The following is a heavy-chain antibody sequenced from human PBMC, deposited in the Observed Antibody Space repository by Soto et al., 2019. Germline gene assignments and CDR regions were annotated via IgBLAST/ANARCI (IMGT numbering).Heavy chain of an antibody. CDR2: YDPEKGRR. J-gene: IGHJ4*02. CDR3: ATGPPWHYFDF. CDR1: GDSITEVS. V-gene: IGHV1-24*01. D-gene: IGHD5-12*01. Sequence: VQSGAEVKKPGASVEVSCKVSGDSITEVSMHWVRQSPEKGLEWMGGYDPEKGRRISAQNFKGRLTMTEDTSTDTAYMKLISLETDDMAVYFCATGPPWHYFDFWGQGTLVTVSS.